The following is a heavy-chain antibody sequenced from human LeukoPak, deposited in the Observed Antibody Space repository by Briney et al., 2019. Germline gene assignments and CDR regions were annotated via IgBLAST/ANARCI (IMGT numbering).Heavy chain of an antibody. Sequence: GGSLRLSCAASGFTFSSYWMHWVRQAPGKGPVWVSRINSDGSSTSYADSVKGRFTISRDNAKNTLYLQMNSLRAEDTAVYYCARDLQLWFGESPFDYWGQGTLVTVSS. CDR2: INSDGSST. CDR3: ARDLQLWFGESPFDY. V-gene: IGHV3-74*01. D-gene: IGHD3-10*01. J-gene: IGHJ4*02. CDR1: GFTFSSYW.